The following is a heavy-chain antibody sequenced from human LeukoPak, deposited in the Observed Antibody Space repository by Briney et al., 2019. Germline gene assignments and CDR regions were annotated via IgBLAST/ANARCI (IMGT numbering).Heavy chain of an antibody. D-gene: IGHD7-27*01. CDR2: IYTTGRT. J-gene: IGHJ3*02. CDR1: GGSIRDYQ. Sequence: SETLSLTCAVSGGSIRDYQWSWIRQPPGKGLEWIGYIYTTGRTNFNPSLKSRVTISVDTSKNQFSLKLSSVTAADTAVYYCAKILGSGVWYGFDIWGQGTMVTVSS. CDR3: AKILGSGVWYGFDI. V-gene: IGHV4-4*09.